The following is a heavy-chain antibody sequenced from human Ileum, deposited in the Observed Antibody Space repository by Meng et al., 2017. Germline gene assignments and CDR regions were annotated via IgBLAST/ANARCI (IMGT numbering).Heavy chain of an antibody. Sequence: QVPMQESGPGLMKPSGTLSLTCAVLGGSISTSDWWSWVRQPPGKGLEWIGEIHHSGSTNYNPSLKSRVTISVDKSKNQFSLKLNSVTAADTAVYYCAREWSGSYRHFDYWGQGTLVTVSS. CDR2: IHHSGST. CDR3: AREWSGSYRHFDY. CDR1: GGSISTSDW. V-gene: IGHV4-4*02. J-gene: IGHJ4*02. D-gene: IGHD1-26*01.